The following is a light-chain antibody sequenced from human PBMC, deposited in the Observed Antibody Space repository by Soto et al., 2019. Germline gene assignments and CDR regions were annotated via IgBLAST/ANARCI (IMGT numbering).Light chain of an antibody. Sequence: VMTQSPLSLPVTPGEPASISCRSSQSLLHSNGYNYLDWYLQKPGQSPQLLIYLGSNRASGVPDRFSGSGSGTDFTLKISRVEAEDVGVYYCMQALQTPITVGQGTRLEIK. J-gene: IGKJ5*01. V-gene: IGKV2-28*01. CDR3: MQALQTPIT. CDR2: LGS. CDR1: QSLLHSNGYNY.